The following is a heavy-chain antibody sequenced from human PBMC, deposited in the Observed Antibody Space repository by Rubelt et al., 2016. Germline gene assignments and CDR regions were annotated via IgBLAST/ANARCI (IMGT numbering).Heavy chain of an antibody. D-gene: IGHD1-14*01. CDR2: IYHTGSS. J-gene: IGHJ4*02. V-gene: IGHV4-4*02. CDR1: SDSISSNNW. CDR3: ARDTTKYYFDY. Sequence: QVQLRESGPGLAKPSGTLSLTCAVSSDSISSNNWWTWVRQPPGKGLEWIGEIYHTGSSGYNPSLKSRVTISVDKSKNHFPRKLSSGTAAETAVYYCARDTTKYYFDYWGQGTLVTVSS.